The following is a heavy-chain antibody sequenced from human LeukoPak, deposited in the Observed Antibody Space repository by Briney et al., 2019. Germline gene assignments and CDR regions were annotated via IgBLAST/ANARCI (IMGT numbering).Heavy chain of an antibody. J-gene: IGHJ6*04. V-gene: IGHV1-58*02. D-gene: IGHD3-3*01. Sequence: TSGKVSCNASGLTFTSSAMQWVRQARGQRLEWRGWIVVGSGNTNYAQKFQERVTITRDMSTSTAYMELSSLRSEDTAVYYCAADSVYDFWSGYSPRYGMDVWGEGTTVTVSS. CDR1: GLTFTSSA. CDR2: IVVGSGNT. CDR3: AADSVYDFWSGYSPRYGMDV.